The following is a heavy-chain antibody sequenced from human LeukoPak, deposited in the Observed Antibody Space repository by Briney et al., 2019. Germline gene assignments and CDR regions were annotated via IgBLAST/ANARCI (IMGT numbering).Heavy chain of an antibody. CDR3: ARGFPPTPFDY. D-gene: IGHD2/OR15-2a*01. V-gene: IGHV4-34*01. CDR2: INRSGST. J-gene: IGHJ4*02. Sequence: SETLSLTCTVYGGSFSGYYWSWIRQPPGKGLEWIGEINRSGSTNYNPSLKSRVTISVDTSKNQFSLKLNSVTAADTAVYYCARGFPPTPFDYWGQGTLVTVSS. CDR1: GGSFSGYY.